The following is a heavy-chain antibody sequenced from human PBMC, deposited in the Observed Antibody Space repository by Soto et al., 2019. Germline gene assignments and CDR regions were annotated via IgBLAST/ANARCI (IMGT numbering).Heavy chain of an antibody. J-gene: IGHJ6*03. CDR1: GASISSHY. D-gene: IGHD3-22*01. CDR2: INYNGNT. CDR3: AGGGSIVVATRRLMDV. Sequence: QVQLQESGPGLVKPSETLSLTCTVSGASISSHYWSWIRQAPAKGLEWIANINYNGNTNYNPSLKSRVTISVDPSKTQFSLTVISVTAADTAVYYCAGGGSIVVATRRLMDVWGRGTTVTVSS. V-gene: IGHV4-59*08.